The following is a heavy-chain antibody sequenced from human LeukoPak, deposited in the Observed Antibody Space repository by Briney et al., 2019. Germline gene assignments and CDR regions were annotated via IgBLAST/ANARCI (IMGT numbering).Heavy chain of an antibody. J-gene: IGHJ4*02. D-gene: IGHD6-19*01. CDR3: ATGAGCGY. CDR2: IKQDGSER. CDR1: GFTFSSYW. V-gene: IGHV3-7*03. Sequence: GGSLRLSCAASGFTFSSYWMTSVRLAPGKGLEWVANIKQDGSERNYVDSVKGRFTISRDNAKNSLYLQMNTLRDEDTAVYYCATGAGCGYWGQGTLVTVSS.